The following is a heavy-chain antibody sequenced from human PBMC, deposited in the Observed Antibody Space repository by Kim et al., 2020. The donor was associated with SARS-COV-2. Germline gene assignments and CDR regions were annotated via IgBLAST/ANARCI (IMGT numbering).Heavy chain of an antibody. J-gene: IGHJ4*02. Sequence: ASVKVSCKASGYTFTSYGISWVRQAPGQGLEWMGWISAYNGNTNYAQKLQGRVTMTTDTSTSTAYMELRSLRSDDTAVYYCARAPPTYCGGDCYSCCWGQGTLVTVSS. CDR2: ISAYNGNT. D-gene: IGHD2-21*02. CDR1: GYTFTSYG. CDR3: ARAPPTYCGGDCYSCC. V-gene: IGHV1-18*01.